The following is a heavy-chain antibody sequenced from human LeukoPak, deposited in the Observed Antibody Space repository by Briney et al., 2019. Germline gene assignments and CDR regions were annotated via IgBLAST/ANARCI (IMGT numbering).Heavy chain of an antibody. CDR3: ARDGESPYYYGMDV. D-gene: IGHD7-27*01. CDR2: IIPILGIA. J-gene: IGHJ6*02. V-gene: IGHV1-69*04. CDR1: GGTFSSYA. Sequence: ASVKVSCKASGGTFSSYAISWVRQAPRQGLEWMGRIIPILGIANYAQKFQGRVTITADKPTSTAYMELSSLRSEDTAVYYCARDGESPYYYGMDVWGQGTTVTVSS.